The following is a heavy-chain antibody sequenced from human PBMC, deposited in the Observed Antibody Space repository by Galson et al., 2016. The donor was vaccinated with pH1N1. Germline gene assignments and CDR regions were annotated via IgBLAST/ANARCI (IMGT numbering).Heavy chain of an antibody. Sequence: TLSLTCTVSGGSISSGDYYWSWIRQPPGKGLEWIGHIYYSGSTYYNPSLQSRITISVDRAKNQFSLKMTSVTAADTAVYYCAREASYYFESSGYFDYWGQGTLVTVSS. CDR1: GGSISSGDYY. CDR3: AREASYYFESSGYFDY. J-gene: IGHJ4*02. V-gene: IGHV4-30-4*08. CDR2: IYYSGST. D-gene: IGHD3-22*01.